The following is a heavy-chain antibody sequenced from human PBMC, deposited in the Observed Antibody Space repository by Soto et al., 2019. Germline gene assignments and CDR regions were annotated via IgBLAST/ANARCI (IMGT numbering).Heavy chain of an antibody. J-gene: IGHJ4*02. V-gene: IGHV3-43D*03. D-gene: IGHD2-2*01. CDR3: ARPGGSSTSALVY. CDR2: ISWDGGST. CDR1: GFTFDDYA. Sequence: GGSLRLSCAASGFTFDDYAMHWVRQAPGKGLEWVSLISWDGGSTYYADSVKGRFTISRDNSENSLYLQMNSLRAEDTALYYCARPGGSSTSALVYWGQGTLVTVSS.